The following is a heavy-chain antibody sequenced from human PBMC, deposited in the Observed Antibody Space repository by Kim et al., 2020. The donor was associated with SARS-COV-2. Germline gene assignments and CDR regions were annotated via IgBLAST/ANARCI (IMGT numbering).Heavy chain of an antibody. J-gene: IGHJ2*01. V-gene: IGHV4-34*01. CDR3: ARGDYDILTCYYNVIKESRRYFDL. CDR1: GGSFSGYY. D-gene: IGHD3-9*01. CDR2: INHSGST. Sequence: SETLSLTCAVYGGSFSGYYWSWIRQPPGKGLDWIGEINHSGSTNYNPSLKSRVTISVDTSKNQFSLKLSSVTAADTAVYYCARGDYDILTCYYNVIKESRRYFDLWGRGTLVTVSS.